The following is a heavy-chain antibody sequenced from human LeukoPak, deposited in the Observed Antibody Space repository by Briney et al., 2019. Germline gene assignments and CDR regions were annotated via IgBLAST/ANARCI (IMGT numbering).Heavy chain of an antibody. Sequence: ASVKVSCKASGYTFTSYYMHWVRQAPGQGLEWMGIINPSGGSTSYAQKFQGRVTMTRDTSTSTAYMEVSSLRSEDTAVYYCARVDTAMGPDYWGQGTLVTVSS. J-gene: IGHJ4*02. CDR3: ARVDTAMGPDY. V-gene: IGHV1-46*01. D-gene: IGHD5-18*01. CDR1: GYTFTSYY. CDR2: INPSGGST.